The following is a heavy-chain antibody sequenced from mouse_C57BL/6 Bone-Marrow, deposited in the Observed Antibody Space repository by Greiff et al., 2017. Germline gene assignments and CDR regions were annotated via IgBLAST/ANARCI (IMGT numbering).Heavy chain of an antibody. CDR1: GYTFTSYW. CDR3: ASLLWLRREDY. CDR2: INPSSGYT. J-gene: IGHJ2*01. D-gene: IGHD2-2*01. Sequence: QVQLQQSGAELAKPGASVKLSCKASGYTFTSYWMHWVKQRPGQGLEWIGYINPSSGYTKYNQKFKNKATLTADKSSSTAYMQLSSLTYEDSAVYYCASLLWLRREDYWGQGTTLTVSS. V-gene: IGHV1-7*01.